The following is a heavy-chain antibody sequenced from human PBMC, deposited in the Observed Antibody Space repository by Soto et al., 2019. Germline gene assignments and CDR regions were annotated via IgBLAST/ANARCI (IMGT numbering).Heavy chain of an antibody. D-gene: IGHD4-17*01. CDR1: GFTFNTYS. Sequence: PGGSLRLACKASGFTFNTYSMHWVRQPPGKGLEWLAAIWYDGTQKYYADSVKGRCIISRDNSKKTLYLEMNSLRAEDTAVYYCARAGGTTVTGLWHFDSWGQGTLVTVSS. J-gene: IGHJ4*02. CDR2: IWYDGTQK. CDR3: ARAGGTTVTGLWHFDS. V-gene: IGHV3-33*01.